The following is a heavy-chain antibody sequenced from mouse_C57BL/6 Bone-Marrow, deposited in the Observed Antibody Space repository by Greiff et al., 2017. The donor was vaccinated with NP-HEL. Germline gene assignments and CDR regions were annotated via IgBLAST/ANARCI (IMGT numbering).Heavy chain of an antibody. CDR1: GYAFTNYL. CDR3: ARWGPQFAY. Sequence: QVQLQQSGAELVRPGTSVKVSCKASGYAFTNYLIEWVKQRPGQGLEWIGVINPGSGGTNYHEKFKGKATLTADKSSSTAYMQLSSLTSEDSAVYFCARWGPQFAYWGQGTLVTVSA. J-gene: IGHJ3*01. V-gene: IGHV1-54*01. CDR2: INPGSGGT.